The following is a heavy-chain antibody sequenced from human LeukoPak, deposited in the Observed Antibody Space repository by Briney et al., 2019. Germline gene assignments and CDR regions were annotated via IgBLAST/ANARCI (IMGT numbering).Heavy chain of an antibody. CDR1: GGSISTFY. Sequence: SETLSLTCAVYGGSISTFYWSWLRQPPGKGLEWIAYIFHTGNSNYNPSLKGRVTISVDTSKNQFSLKVNSVTAADTAMYYCARHPLSDGFDIWGQGTMVTVSS. CDR3: ARHPLSDGFDI. V-gene: IGHV4-59*08. J-gene: IGHJ3*02. CDR2: IFHTGNS.